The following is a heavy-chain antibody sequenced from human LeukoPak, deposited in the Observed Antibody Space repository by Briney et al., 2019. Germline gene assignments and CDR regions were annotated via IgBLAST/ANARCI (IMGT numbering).Heavy chain of an antibody. CDR1: GGSISSYY. J-gene: IGHJ5*02. CDR2: IYYSGST. D-gene: IGHD2-15*01. Sequence: PSETLSLTCTVSGGSISSYYWSWIRQPPGKGLEWIGYIYYSGSTNYNPSLKSRVTISVDTSKNQFSLKLSSVTAADTAVYYCARLFTPRYCSGGSCYSGWFDPWGQGTLVTVSS. V-gene: IGHV4-59*08. CDR3: ARLFTPRYCSGGSCYSGWFDP.